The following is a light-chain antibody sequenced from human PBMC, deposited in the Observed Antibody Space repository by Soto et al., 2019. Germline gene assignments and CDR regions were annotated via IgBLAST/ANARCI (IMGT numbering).Light chain of an antibody. CDR2: EVS. J-gene: IGLJ2*01. CDR1: SSDVGGYNY. Sequence: QSALTQPASVSGSPGQSITISCTGTSSDVGGYNYVSWYQQHPGKAPKLMIYEVSNRPSGVSNRFSGSKSGNTASLPISGLQAEDEADYYGSSYTSSSNLVVFGGGTKLTVL. CDR3: SSYTSSSNLVV. V-gene: IGLV2-14*01.